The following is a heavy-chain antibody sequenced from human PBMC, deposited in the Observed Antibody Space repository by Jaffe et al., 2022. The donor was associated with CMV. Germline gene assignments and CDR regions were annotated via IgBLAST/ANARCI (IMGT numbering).Heavy chain of an antibody. D-gene: IGHD2-15*01. J-gene: IGHJ6*03. CDR1: GFTFITYG. Sequence: QVQLVESGGGVVQPGRSLRLSCAASGFTFITYGMHWVRQAPGKGLEWVAVIWHDGSNKYYADSVKGRFTISRDNSKNTLYLQMNSLRAEDTAVYYCARDGGFCSNSSCISLYYYMDVWGKGTTVTVSS. CDR3: ARDGGFCSNSSCISLYYYMDV. V-gene: IGHV3-33*08. CDR2: IWHDGSNK.